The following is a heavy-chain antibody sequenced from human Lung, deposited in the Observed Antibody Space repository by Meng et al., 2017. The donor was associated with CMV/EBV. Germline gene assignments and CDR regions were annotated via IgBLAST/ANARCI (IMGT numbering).Heavy chain of an antibody. D-gene: IGHD3-10*01. CDR1: GFNVRDKY. J-gene: IGHJ4*02. CDR2: IYRGDNT. Sequence: EVHLVESGGGLVQPGGSLRLSCAASGFNVRDKYMSWVRQAPGKGLEWVCIIYRGDNTYYIDSVKDRFTVSRDNSKNTMYLQMNSLRVEDTAVYYCTGDSVSNPNLDYWGQGTLGNVSS. CDR3: TGDSVSNPNLDY. V-gene: IGHV3-66*01.